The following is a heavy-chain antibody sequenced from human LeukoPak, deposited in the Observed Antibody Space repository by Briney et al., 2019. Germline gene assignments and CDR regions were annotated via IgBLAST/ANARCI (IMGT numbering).Heavy chain of an antibody. CDR3: ARLRRNTDSSGFFYYYDY. D-gene: IGHD3-22*01. J-gene: IGHJ4*02. CDR2: INTGSSYI. V-gene: IGHV3-21*06. Sequence: PGGSLRLSCAASGSSFSSYSLNWVRQAPGKGLEWVSSINTGSSYIYYAGSLKGRFTISRDNAKNSVYLQMDSLRAEDSAVYYCARLRRNTDSSGFFYYYDYWGQGTLVTVSS. CDR1: GSSFSSYS.